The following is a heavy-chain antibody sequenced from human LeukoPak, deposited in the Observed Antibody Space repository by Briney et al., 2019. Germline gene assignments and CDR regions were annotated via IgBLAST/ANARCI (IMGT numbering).Heavy chain of an antibody. Sequence: SETLSLTCTVSGGSISSSSYYWGWIRQPPGKGLEWIGSIYYSGSTYYNPSLRSRVTISVDTSRNQFSLKLSSVTAADTAVYYCAREFYCSGGICYDYWGQGTLVTVSS. CDR1: GGSISSSSYY. V-gene: IGHV4-39*02. J-gene: IGHJ4*02. CDR3: AREFYCSGGICYDY. CDR2: IYYSGST. D-gene: IGHD2-15*01.